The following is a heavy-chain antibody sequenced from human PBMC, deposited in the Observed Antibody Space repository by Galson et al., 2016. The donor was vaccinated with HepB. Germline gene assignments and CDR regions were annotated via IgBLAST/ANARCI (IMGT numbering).Heavy chain of an antibody. D-gene: IGHD2-15*01. CDR2: VSYDGYSK. CDR3: AKGAYSLPENFQH. Sequence: SLRLSCAASGFFFSNYGMHWVRQAPGKGLAWVAVVSYDGYSKYYADSVKGRFTISRDNSKTTMYLQMNSLRVEDTAVYYCAKGAYSLPENFQHWGQGTLVTVSS. V-gene: IGHV3-30*18. J-gene: IGHJ1*01. CDR1: GFFFSNYG.